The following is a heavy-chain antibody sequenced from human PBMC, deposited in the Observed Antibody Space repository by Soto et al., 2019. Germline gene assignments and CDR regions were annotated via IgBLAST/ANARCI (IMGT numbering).Heavy chain of an antibody. Sequence: SETLSLTCTVSGGSISSSSYYWGWIRQPPGKGLDWIGSIYYSGSTYYNPSLKSRVTLSVDTSKNQFSLKLSSVTAADTAVYYCARQSGGDSQGNWFDPWGQGTLVTVSS. J-gene: IGHJ5*02. CDR1: GGSISSSSYY. CDR3: ARQSGGDSQGNWFDP. V-gene: IGHV4-39*01. CDR2: IYYSGST. D-gene: IGHD2-21*01.